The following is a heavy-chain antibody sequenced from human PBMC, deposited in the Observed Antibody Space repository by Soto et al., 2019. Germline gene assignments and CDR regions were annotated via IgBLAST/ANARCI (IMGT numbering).Heavy chain of an antibody. CDR2: LLRSGSTT. V-gene: IGHV3-23*01. D-gene: IGHD4-17*01. J-gene: IGHJ4*02. CDR3: AKDAVSGDGIWLLDS. Sequence: GGSLRLSCAAAGCTFSNYAMTWARQAPGKGLEWVSSLLRSGSTTYYADSVKGRFTISSDKSANSLYLQMDSLRAEDTAVYYCAKDAVSGDGIWLLDSWGQGTVVTVSS. CDR1: GCTFSNYA.